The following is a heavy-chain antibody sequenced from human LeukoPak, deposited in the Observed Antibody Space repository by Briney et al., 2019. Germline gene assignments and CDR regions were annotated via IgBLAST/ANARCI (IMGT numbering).Heavy chain of an antibody. CDR1: GYTFTGYY. J-gene: IGHJ4*02. Sequence: GASVKVSCKASGYTFTGYYMHWVRQAPGQGLEWMGWINPNSGGTNYAQKFQGRVTMTRDTSISTAYMELSSLRSEDTAVYYCARVNDGDSYFDYWGQGTLVTVSS. D-gene: IGHD4-17*01. CDR3: ARVNDGDSYFDY. V-gene: IGHV1-2*02. CDR2: INPNSGGT.